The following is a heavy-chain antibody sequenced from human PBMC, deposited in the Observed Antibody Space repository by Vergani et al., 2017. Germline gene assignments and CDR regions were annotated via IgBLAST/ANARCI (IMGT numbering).Heavy chain of an antibody. D-gene: IGHD2-21*01. J-gene: IGHJ5*02. Sequence: QVRLEESGPGLVKPSETLSLTCSVSGDSIGSGFYWTWIRQPPGKGLEWIGYIYDSGDTKYNPSLKSRVTMSLDTSKNQFSLNLYSVTAADTAVYYCARGNCGVNCPKYNWLAPWGRGILVTVSS. CDR3: ARGNCGVNCPKYNWLAP. CDR2: IYDSGDT. V-gene: IGHV4-61*01. CDR1: GDSIGSGFY.